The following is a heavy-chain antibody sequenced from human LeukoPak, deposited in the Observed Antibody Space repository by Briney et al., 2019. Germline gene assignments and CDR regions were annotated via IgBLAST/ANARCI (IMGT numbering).Heavy chain of an antibody. V-gene: IGHV4-59*01. J-gene: IGHJ3*02. Sequence: SETLSLTCAVYGGSFSGYYWSWIRQPPGKGLEWIGYIYYSGSTNYNPSLKSRVTISVDTSKNQFSLKLSSVTAADTAVYYCASGKQWLRSFDIWGRGTMVAVSS. CDR3: ASGKQWLRSFDI. CDR1: GGSFSGYY. CDR2: IYYSGST. D-gene: IGHD6-19*01.